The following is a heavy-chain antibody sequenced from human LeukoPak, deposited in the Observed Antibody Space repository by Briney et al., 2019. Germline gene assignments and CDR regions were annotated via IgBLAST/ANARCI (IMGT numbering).Heavy chain of an antibody. CDR3: ARGIPGPGKDADFDY. CDR2: ISTSGESA. CDR1: GFTFSSYA. J-gene: IGHJ4*02. Sequence: PGGSLRLSCPVSGFTFSSYAMSWVRQAPGRGLEWVSVISTSGESAYYADSVKGRFTISRDNSKNTLYLQMNSLRAEDTAVYYCARGIPGPGKDADFDYWGQGTLVTVSS. V-gene: IGHV3-23*01. D-gene: IGHD1-26*01.